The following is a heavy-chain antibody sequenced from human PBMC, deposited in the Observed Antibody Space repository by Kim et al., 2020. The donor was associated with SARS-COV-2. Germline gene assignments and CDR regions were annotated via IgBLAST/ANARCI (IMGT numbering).Heavy chain of an antibody. CDR3: ARETQQLGFDY. CDR2: T. J-gene: IGHJ4*02. Sequence: TNYAQKFKGIVHMTRDTSISTAYMELSSLRSDDTAVYYCARETQQLGFDYWGQGTLVTVSS. D-gene: IGHD6-13*01. V-gene: IGHV1-2*02.